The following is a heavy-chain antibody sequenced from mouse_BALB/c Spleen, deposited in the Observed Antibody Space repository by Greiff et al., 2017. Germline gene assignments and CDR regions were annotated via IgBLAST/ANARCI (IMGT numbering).Heavy chain of an antibody. CDR3: ARGPNYYGRQNAMDY. D-gene: IGHD1-1*01. Sequence: QVQLQQPGAELVKPGASVSMSCTASGYTFTSYNMHWVQQTPGQGLEWIGAIYPGNGDTSYNQKFKGQATLTADKSYSTAYMQLSSLTSEASAYYYGARGPNYYGRQNAMDYWGQGTSVTVSS. CDR1: GYTFTSYN. CDR2: IYPGNGDT. V-gene: IGHV1-12*01. J-gene: IGHJ4*01.